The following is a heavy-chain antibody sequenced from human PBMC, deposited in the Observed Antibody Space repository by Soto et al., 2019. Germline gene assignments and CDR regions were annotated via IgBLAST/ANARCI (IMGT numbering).Heavy chain of an antibody. Sequence: SDILSLTCALSGRSISSGGYSWSWIRQPPGKGLEWIGYIYHSGSTYYNPSLKSRVTISVDRSKNQFSLKLSSVTAADTAVYYCARGMENVAEYWCQGTLVTVSS. D-gene: IGHD1-1*01. CDR3: ARGMENVAEY. V-gene: IGHV4-30-2*01. CDR2: IYHSGST. CDR1: GRSISSGGYS. J-gene: IGHJ4*02.